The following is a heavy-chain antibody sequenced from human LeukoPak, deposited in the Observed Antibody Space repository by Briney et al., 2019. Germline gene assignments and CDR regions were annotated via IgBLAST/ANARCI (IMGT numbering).Heavy chain of an antibody. CDR2: ISYDGSNK. CDR3: IRGLGGGSDY. CDR1: GFTFSSYG. Sequence: PGGSLRLSCAASGFTFSSYGMHWVRQAPGKGLEWVAVISYDGSNKYYADSVKGRFTISRDNSKNTLYLQMNSLRAEDTAVYYCIRGLGGGSDYWGLGTLVTVTS. V-gene: IGHV3-30*03. J-gene: IGHJ4*02. D-gene: IGHD4-23*01.